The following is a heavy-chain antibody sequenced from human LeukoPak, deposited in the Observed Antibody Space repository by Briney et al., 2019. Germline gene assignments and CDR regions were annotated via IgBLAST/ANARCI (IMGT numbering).Heavy chain of an antibody. V-gene: IGHV3-48*01. J-gene: IGHJ4*02. CDR3: ARGPYNDFWSGPN. CDR2: ISSSSSTI. Sequence: GGSLRLSCAASGFTFSSYSMNWVRQAPGKGLEWVSYISSSSSTIYYADSVKGRFTISRDNAKNSLYLQMNSLRAEDTAVYYCARGPYNDFWSGPNWGQGTLVTVSS. CDR1: GFTFSSYS. D-gene: IGHD3-3*01.